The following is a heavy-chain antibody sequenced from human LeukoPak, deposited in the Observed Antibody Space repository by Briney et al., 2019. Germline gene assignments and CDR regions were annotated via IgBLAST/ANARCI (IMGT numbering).Heavy chain of an antibody. V-gene: IGHV3-23*01. CDR1: GFTFSSYA. J-gene: IGHJ4*02. Sequence: GGSLRLSCAASGFTFSSYAMSWVRQAPAKGLAWVSAINGIGGSTYYADSVKGRFIISRDNSQNTLYLQMNSLRGEDTAVYYCAKDSSRQYYYGSGSYRYRYEKFDYWGQGTLVTVSS. D-gene: IGHD3-10*01. CDR2: INGIGGST. CDR3: AKDSSRQYYYGSGSYRYRYEKFDY.